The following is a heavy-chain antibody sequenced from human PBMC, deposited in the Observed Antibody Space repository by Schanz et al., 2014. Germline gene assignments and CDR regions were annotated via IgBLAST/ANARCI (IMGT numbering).Heavy chain of an antibody. J-gene: IGHJ4*02. CDR2: IWYDENNK. Sequence: QVQLLQFGGGVVQFGRSLRLSCVASGFTFSSYGMHWVRQAPGKGLEWVAVIWYDENNKYYADSVKGRFTMSRDNSKNTLYLQMNSLRAEDTAVYYCARDSRPNYDFLTAYYSIDYWGQGTLVTVSS. CDR3: ARDSRPNYDFLTAYYSIDY. D-gene: IGHD3-9*01. V-gene: IGHV3-33*01. CDR1: GFTFSSYG.